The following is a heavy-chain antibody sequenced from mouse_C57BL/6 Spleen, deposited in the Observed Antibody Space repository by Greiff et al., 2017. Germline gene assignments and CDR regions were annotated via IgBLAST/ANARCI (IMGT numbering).Heavy chain of an antibody. CDR3: ARFGTGGNFDY. D-gene: IGHD4-1*01. CDR1: GYAFTNYL. Sequence: QVQLQQSGAELVRPGTSVKVSCKASGYAFTNYLIEWVKQRPGQGLAWIGVINPGSGGTNYNEKFKGKATLTADKSSSTAYMQLSSLTSEDSAVYFCARFGTGGNFDYWGQGTTLTVSS. J-gene: IGHJ2*01. CDR2: INPGSGGT. V-gene: IGHV1-54*01.